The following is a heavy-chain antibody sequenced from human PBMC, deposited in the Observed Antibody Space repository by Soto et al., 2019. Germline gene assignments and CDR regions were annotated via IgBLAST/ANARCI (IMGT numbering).Heavy chain of an antibody. CDR1: GYSFTSYW. D-gene: IGHD3-10*01. V-gene: IGHV5-51*01. CDR3: ARPPLMDGSGSFFDY. Sequence: GQSLKISCKGSGYSFTSYWIGWVRQMPGKGLEWMGIIYPGDSDTRYSPSFQGQVTISADKSISTAYLQWSSLKASDTAMYYCARPPLMDGSGSFFDYWGQGTLVTVSS. CDR2: IYPGDSDT. J-gene: IGHJ4*02.